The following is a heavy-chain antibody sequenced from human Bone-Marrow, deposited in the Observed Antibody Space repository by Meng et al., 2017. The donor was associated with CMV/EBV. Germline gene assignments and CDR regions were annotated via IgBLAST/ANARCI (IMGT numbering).Heavy chain of an antibody. D-gene: IGHD3-3*01. V-gene: IGHV3-21*01. Sequence: GGSLRLSCAASGFTFSSYSMNWVRQAPGKGLEWVSSISSSSSYIYYADSVKGRFTISRDNAKNSLYLQMNSLRAEDTAVYYCATSITIFGVSAWGQGTLVTVSS. J-gene: IGHJ5*02. CDR3: ATSITIFGVSA. CDR1: GFTFSSYS. CDR2: ISSSSSYI.